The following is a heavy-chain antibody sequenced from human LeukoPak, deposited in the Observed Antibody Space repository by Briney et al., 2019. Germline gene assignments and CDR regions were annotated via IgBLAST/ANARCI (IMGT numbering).Heavy chain of an antibody. CDR3: ARHRVAVAGSLGLDY. Sequence: SEILSLTCTVSGGSISSYYWSWIRQPPGKGLEWIGYIYYSGSTNYNPSLKSRVTISVDTSKNQFSLKLSSVTAADTAVYYCARHRVAVAGSLGLDYWGQGTLVTVSS. D-gene: IGHD6-19*01. CDR2: IYYSGST. CDR1: GGSISSYY. V-gene: IGHV4-59*08. J-gene: IGHJ4*02.